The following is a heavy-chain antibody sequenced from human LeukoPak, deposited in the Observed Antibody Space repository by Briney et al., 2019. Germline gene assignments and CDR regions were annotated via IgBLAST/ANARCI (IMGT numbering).Heavy chain of an antibody. Sequence: ASVKVSCNASGYTCTTYGISWVRQPPGPGLEWMGWISAYNSNTNYAQKLQGRVTMTTDTSTSTAYMDLRSLRSDDTAVYYCARDPTIAVAGPGYWGQGTLVTVSA. D-gene: IGHD6-19*01. CDR1: GYTCTTYG. V-gene: IGHV1-18*01. J-gene: IGHJ4*02. CDR2: ISAYNSNT. CDR3: ARDPTIAVAGPGY.